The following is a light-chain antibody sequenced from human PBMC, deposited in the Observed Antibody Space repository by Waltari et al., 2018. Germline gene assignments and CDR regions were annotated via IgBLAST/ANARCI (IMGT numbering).Light chain of an antibody. V-gene: IGKV1-39*01. CDR1: QSISRL. CDR2: DAT. J-gene: IGKJ2*01. CDR3: QQSYSTPRT. Sequence: DIQMTQSPSSLSASVGDRVAIPCRSSQSISRLLSWYQQKPGKTPKLLIYDATRLQSGVPSRFSGSRSGTDFTLTISNLQPEDFATYYCQQSYSTPRTFGQGTKLEIK.